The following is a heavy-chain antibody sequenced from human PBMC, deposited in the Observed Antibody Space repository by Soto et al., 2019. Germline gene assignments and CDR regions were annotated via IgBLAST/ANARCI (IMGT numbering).Heavy chain of an antibody. Sequence: PGGSLRLSCAASGFTFSDYTMNWVRQAPGKGLEWVSSISSSSTYIYYADSVKGRFTISRDNAKNSLYLQMNSLRAEDTAVYYCARASSRIVATIFAFDIWGQGTMVSV. V-gene: IGHV3-21*01. J-gene: IGHJ3*02. CDR3: ARASSRIVATIFAFDI. D-gene: IGHD5-12*01. CDR2: ISSSSTYI. CDR1: GFTFSDYT.